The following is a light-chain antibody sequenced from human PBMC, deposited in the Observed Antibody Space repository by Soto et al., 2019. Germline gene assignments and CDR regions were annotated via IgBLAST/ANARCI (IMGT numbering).Light chain of an antibody. J-gene: IGLJ1*01. CDR2: EVS. CDR3: SSYRSGSTLV. CDR1: SSDVGAYDY. V-gene: IGLV2-14*01. Sequence: QSALTQPASVSGSPGQSITISCIGTSSDVGAYDYVSWFQHHPGKAPKLMIFEVSNRPSGVSNRFSGSKSGNTASLTISGLQAEDAADYFCSSYRSGSTLVFGTGTKVTVL.